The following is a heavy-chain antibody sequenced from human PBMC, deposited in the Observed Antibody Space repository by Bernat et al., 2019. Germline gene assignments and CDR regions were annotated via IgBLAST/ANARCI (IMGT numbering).Heavy chain of an antibody. CDR2: INHSGST. CDR1: GGSFSGYY. D-gene: IGHD5-18*01. Sequence: QVQLQQWGAGLLKPSETLSLTCAVYGGSFSGYYWSWIRQPPGKGLEWIGEINHSGSTNYNPSLKSRVTISVDTSKNQFSLKLSSVTAADTAVYYCARVSPSYGYYYYYGMDVWGQGTPVTVSS. J-gene: IGHJ6*02. CDR3: ARVSPSYGYYYYYGMDV. V-gene: IGHV4-34*01.